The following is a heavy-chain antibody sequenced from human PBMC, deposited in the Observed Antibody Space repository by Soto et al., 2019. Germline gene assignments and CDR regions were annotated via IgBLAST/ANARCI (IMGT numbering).Heavy chain of an antibody. CDR2: IKSDGSGT. CDR1: GFTFTSHW. J-gene: IGHJ4*02. Sequence: EVQLVESGGGLVQPGGSLRLSCAASGFTFTSHWMHWVRQAPGKGLVWVSRIKSDGSGTIYADSVKGRFTISRDNAKTALYLQMNSLRADDTAVYYCAIEWTRTVWPFDSWGQGTLVTVSS. D-gene: IGHD4-17*01. CDR3: AIEWTRTVWPFDS. V-gene: IGHV3-74*01.